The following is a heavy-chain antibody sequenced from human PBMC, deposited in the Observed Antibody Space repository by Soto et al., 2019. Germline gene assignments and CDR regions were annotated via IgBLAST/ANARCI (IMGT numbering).Heavy chain of an antibody. Sequence: ASVKVSCKASGGTFSSYAISWVRQAPGQGLEWMGGIIPIFGTANYAQEFQGRVTITADESTSTAYMELSSLRSEDTAVYYCARGYYDILTGYPGSYYYYGMDVWGQGTTVTVSS. CDR1: GGTFSSYA. J-gene: IGHJ6*02. D-gene: IGHD3-9*01. CDR3: ARGYYDILTGYPGSYYYYGMDV. V-gene: IGHV1-69*13. CDR2: IIPIFGTA.